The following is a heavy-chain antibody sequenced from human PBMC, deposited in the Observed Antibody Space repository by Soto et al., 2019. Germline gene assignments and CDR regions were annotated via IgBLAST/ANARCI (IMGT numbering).Heavy chain of an antibody. CDR1: GGSFSGYY. CDR2: VNHSGGI. V-gene: IGHV4-34*02. CDR3: AGRNGYYSGIDY. J-gene: IGHJ4*02. D-gene: IGHD3-22*01. Sequence: QVQLQQWGAGLLKPSETLSLTCVVYGGSFSGYYWSWIRQPPGKGLEWFGEVNHSGGIDYNPSLKSRVTISVDTSKNQFSLKLGSVTAADTAVYYCAGRNGYYSGIDYWGQGTLVTVSS.